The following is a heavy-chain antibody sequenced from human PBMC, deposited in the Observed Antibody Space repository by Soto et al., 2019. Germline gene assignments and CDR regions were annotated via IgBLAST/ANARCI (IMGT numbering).Heavy chain of an antibody. Sequence: GGSXRLSWAAFGFTFSSYSMNWVRQAPVKGLEWLSSISSSSSYIYYADSVKGRFTISRDNAKNSLYLQMNSLRAEDTAVYYCARDLLRFLEWLGDYYYYGMDVWGQGTTVTVSS. CDR2: ISSSSSYI. J-gene: IGHJ6*02. CDR1: GFTFSSYS. V-gene: IGHV3-21*01. D-gene: IGHD3-3*01. CDR3: ARDLLRFLEWLGDYYYYGMDV.